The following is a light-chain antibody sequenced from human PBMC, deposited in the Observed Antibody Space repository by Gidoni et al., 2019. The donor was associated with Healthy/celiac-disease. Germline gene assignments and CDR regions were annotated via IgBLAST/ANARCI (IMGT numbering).Light chain of an antibody. V-gene: IGKV3-11*01. Sequence: EIVLTKAPATLSLSPGERATLSCRASPSVSSYLAWYQQKPGQAPRLRIYDASNRATGIPARFTASGSGTDFTLTISSLEPEDFAVYYCQQRSNWPLTFGGGTKVEIK. CDR1: PSVSSY. CDR3: QQRSNWPLT. CDR2: DAS. J-gene: IGKJ4*01.